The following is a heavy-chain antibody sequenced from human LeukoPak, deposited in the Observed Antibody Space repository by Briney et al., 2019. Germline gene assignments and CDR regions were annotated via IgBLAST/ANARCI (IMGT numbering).Heavy chain of an antibody. CDR2: IYYSGST. D-gene: IGHD6-19*01. CDR1: GGSISSYY. V-gene: IGHV4-59*01. Sequence: SETLSLTRTVSGGSISSYYWSWIRQPPGKGLEWIGYIYYSGSTNYNPSLKSRVTISVDTSKNQFSLKLSSVTAADTAVYYCARAPVQRDSSGFWFDPWGQGTLVTVSS. J-gene: IGHJ5*02. CDR3: ARAPVQRDSSGFWFDP.